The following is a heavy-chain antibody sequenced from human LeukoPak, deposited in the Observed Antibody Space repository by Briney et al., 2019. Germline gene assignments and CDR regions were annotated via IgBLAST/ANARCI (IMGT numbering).Heavy chain of an antibody. CDR3: ARVGGNYYYGMDV. V-gene: IGHV3-66*01. J-gene: IGHJ6*02. CDR1: GFTFSSYS. CDR2: IYSGGST. Sequence: GGSLRLSCAASGFTFSSYSMNWVRQAPGKGLEWVSVIYSGGSTYYADSVKGRFTISRDNSKNTLYLQMNSLRAEDTAVYYCARVGGNYYYGMDVWGQGTTVTVSS. D-gene: IGHD3-16*01.